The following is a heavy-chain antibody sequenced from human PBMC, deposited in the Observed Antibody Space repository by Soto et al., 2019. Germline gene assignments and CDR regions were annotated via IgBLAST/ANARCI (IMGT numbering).Heavy chain of an antibody. J-gene: IGHJ4*02. CDR1: GGSISSYY. V-gene: IGHV4-59*01. Sequence: SETLSLTCTVSGGSISSYYWSWIRQPPGKGLEWVGYIYYSGSTNYNPSLKSRVTISVDTSKNQFSLKLSSVTAADTAVYYCARAKVVGGYSSSSWGPWYFDYWGQGTLVTVSS. CDR2: IYYSGST. D-gene: IGHD6-6*01. CDR3: ARAKVVGGYSSSSWGPWYFDY.